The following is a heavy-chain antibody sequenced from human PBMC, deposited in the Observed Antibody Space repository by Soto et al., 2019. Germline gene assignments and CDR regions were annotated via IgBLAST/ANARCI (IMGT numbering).Heavy chain of an antibody. V-gene: IGHV1-69*06. CDR2: IIPIFGTA. D-gene: IGHD3-22*01. CDR3: ARGGYYYDSSGYQHRPFYFDY. Sequence: SVKVSCKASGGTFSSYAISWVRQAPGQGLEWMGGIIPIFGTADYAQKFQGRVTIAADKSTSTAYMELSSLRSEDTAVYYCARGGYYYDSSGYQHRPFYFDYWGQGTLVTVSS. CDR1: GGTFSSYA. J-gene: IGHJ4*02.